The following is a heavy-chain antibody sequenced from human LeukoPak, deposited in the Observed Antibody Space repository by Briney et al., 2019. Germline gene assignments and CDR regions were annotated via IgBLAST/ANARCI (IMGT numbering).Heavy chain of an antibody. V-gene: IGHV3-23*01. J-gene: IGHJ5*02. CDR2: ISRSGDST. Sequence: GGYLRLSCAASGFTFSSYGMHWVRQAPGKGLEWVSAISRSGDSTYYADSVKGRFTISRDNSKNTLYLQMNSLRAEDTAVYYCAKEQRGYTGYAVGSWFDPWGQGTLVTVSS. CDR3: AKEQRGYTGYAVGSWFDP. D-gene: IGHD5-12*01. CDR1: GFTFSSYG.